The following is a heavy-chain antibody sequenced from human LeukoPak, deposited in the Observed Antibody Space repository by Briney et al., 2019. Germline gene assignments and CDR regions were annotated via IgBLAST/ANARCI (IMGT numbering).Heavy chain of an antibody. CDR2: FDPEDGEI. CDR1: LYTPIALS. D-gene: IGHD3-22*01. Sequence: ASVKVSCKDPLYTPIALSAQWGRQAPGKGLEWMGGFDPEDGEIVYAQNFQGRVTMTEDTSTDTAYMELSSLRSEDTAIYYCATANRLTPDSSGYYFDYWGQGTLVTVSS. CDR3: ATANRLTPDSSGYYFDY. J-gene: IGHJ4*02. V-gene: IGHV1-24*01.